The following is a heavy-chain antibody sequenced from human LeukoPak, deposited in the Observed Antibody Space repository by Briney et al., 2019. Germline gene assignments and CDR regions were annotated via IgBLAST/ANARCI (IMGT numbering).Heavy chain of an antibody. CDR2: IKQDGSEK. CDR1: GFTFSSYW. Sequence: GGSLRLSCAASGFTFSSYWMSWVRQAPGKGLEWVANIKQDGSEKYYVDSVKGRFTISRDNARNSLYLQMNSLRAEDTAVYYCASIAAAGSYYHYYGMDVWGQGTTVTVSS. D-gene: IGHD6-13*01. V-gene: IGHV3-7*01. J-gene: IGHJ6*02. CDR3: ASIAAAGSYYHYYGMDV.